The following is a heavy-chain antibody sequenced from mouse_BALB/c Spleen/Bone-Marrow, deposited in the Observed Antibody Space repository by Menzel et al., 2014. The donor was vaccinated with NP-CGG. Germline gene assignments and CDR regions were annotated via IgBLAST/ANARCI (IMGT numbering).Heavy chain of an antibody. CDR1: GYTFTGYW. V-gene: IGHV1S81*02. Sequence: QVQLQQSGAELVQPGASVKLSCKASGYTFTGYWMRWVKQRPGQGLEWIGEINPSNGRTNYNEKVKSMATLTVDKSYSTAYMQLSSLTSEDSAVFYCARLSYGSSYIVDFWGQGTSVTVSS. J-gene: IGHJ4*01. CDR3: ARLSYGSSYIVDF. CDR2: INPSNGRT. D-gene: IGHD1-1*01.